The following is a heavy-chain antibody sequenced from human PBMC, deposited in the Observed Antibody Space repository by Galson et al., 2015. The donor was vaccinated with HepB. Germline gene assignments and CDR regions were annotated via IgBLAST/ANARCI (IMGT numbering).Heavy chain of an antibody. CDR2: IIPIFGTA. J-gene: IGHJ6*03. V-gene: IGHV1-69*13. CDR3: ARGAITIFRTYYYYYMDV. CDR1: GGTFSSYA. Sequence: SVKVSCKASGGTFSSYAISWVRQAPGQGLEWMGGIIPIFGTANYAQKFQGRATITADESTSTAYMELSSLRSEDTAVYYCARGAITIFRTYYYYYMDVWGKGTTVTVSS. D-gene: IGHD3-3*01.